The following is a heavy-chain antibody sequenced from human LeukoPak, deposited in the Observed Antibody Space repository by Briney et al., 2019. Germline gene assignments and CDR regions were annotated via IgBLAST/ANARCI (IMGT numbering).Heavy chain of an antibody. CDR1: GFTFSSYG. CDR2: IRYDGSNK. J-gene: IGHJ4*02. D-gene: IGHD6-13*01. V-gene: IGHV3-30*02. CDR3: AKEGGDSSSWYRRSPFDY. Sequence: GGSLRLSCAASGFTFSSYGMHWVRQAPGEGLEWVAFIRYDGSNKYYADSVKGRFTISRDNSKNTLYLQMNSLRAEDTAVYYCAKEGGDSSSWYRRSPFDYWGQGTLVTVSS.